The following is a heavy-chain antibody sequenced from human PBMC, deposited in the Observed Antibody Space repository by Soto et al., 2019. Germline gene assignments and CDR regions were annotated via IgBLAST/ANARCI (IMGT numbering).Heavy chain of an antibody. Sequence: GSLRLSCAASGFTFSSYWMSWVRQAPGKGLEWVANIKQDGSEKYYVDSVKGRFTISRDNSKNSLDLQMNSLRAEDTAVYYCARGDIPSPYFDYWGQGALVTVSS. CDR2: IKQDGSEK. CDR3: ARGDIPSPYFDY. D-gene: IGHD5-12*01. J-gene: IGHJ4*02. V-gene: IGHV3-7*01. CDR1: GFTFSSYW.